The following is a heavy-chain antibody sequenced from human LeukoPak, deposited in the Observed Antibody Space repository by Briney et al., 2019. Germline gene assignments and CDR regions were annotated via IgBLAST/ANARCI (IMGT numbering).Heavy chain of an antibody. CDR1: GGSXSSYY. V-gene: IGHV4-59*08. D-gene: IGHD4-17*01. CDR3: ARHRGDYVGLLFDY. J-gene: IGHJ4*02. Sequence: LSPTXXXSGGSXSSYYWSWIRQPPGKGLEWIGYIYYSGSTNYNPSLKSRVTISVDTSKNQFSLKLSSVTAADTAVYYCARHRGDYVGLLFDYWGQGTLVTVSS. CDR2: IYYSGST.